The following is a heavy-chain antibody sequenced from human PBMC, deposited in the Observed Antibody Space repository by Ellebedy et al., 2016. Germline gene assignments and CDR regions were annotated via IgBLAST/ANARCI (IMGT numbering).Heavy chain of an antibody. CDR3: ARDDSSGYYSDYYYYGMDV. D-gene: IGHD3-22*01. CDR2: ISYDGSNK. Sequence: GESLKISXAASGFTFSSYGMHWVRQAPGKGLEWVAVISYDGSNKYYADSVKGRFTISRDNSKNTLYLQMNSLRAEDTAVYYCARDDSSGYYSDYYYYGMDVWGQGTTVTVSS. J-gene: IGHJ6*02. CDR1: GFTFSSYG. V-gene: IGHV3-30*03.